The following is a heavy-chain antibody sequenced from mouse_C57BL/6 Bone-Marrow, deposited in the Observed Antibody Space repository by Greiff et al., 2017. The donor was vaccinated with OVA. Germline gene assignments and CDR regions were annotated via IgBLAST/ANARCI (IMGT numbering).Heavy chain of an antibody. J-gene: IGHJ2*01. CDR1: GFTFSSYG. CDR3: ARHVFTTVGRCYFDY. D-gene: IGHD1-1*01. V-gene: IGHV5-6*01. Sequence: EVKLVESGGDLVKPGGSLKLSCAASGFTFSSYGMSWVRQTPDKRLEWVATISSGGSYTYYPDSVKGRFTISRDNAKNTLYLQMSSLKSEDTAMYYCARHVFTTVGRCYFDYWGQGTTLTVSS. CDR2: ISSGGSYT.